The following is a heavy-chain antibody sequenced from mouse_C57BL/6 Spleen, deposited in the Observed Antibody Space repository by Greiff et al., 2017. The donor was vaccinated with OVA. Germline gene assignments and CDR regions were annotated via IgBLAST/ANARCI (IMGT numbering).Heavy chain of an antibody. Sequence: VQLKESGAELVKPGASVKLSCTASGFNIKDYYMHWVKQRPEQGLEWIGRIDPEDGETKYAPKFQGKATITADTSSNTAYLQISSLTSEYTAVYYGARRGGIRYFDVWGTGTTVTVSS. J-gene: IGHJ1*03. CDR3: ARRGGIRYFDV. V-gene: IGHV14-2*01. CDR2: IDPEDGET. CDR1: GFNIKDYY.